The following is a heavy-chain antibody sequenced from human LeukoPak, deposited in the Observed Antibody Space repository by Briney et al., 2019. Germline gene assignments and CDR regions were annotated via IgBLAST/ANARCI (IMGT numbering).Heavy chain of an antibody. V-gene: IGHV4-31*03. Sequence: SETLSLTCTVSGGSISRGDYYWNWIRQYPGKGLEWIGYIYYNGSPYYNPSLKSRVTISVDTSKNQFSLKLSSVTAADTAVYYCARAGDYVIVDYWGQGTLVTVSS. J-gene: IGHJ4*02. CDR3: ARAGDYVIVDY. CDR2: IYYNGSP. CDR1: GGSISRGDYY. D-gene: IGHD4-17*01.